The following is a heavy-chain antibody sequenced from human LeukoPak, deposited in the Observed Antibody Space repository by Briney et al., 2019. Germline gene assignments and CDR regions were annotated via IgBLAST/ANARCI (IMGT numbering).Heavy chain of an antibody. CDR1: GGSFSGYY. D-gene: IGHD4/OR15-4a*01. Sequence: SETLSLTCAVYGGSFSGYYWTWIRQPPGKGLEWIGEIYHSGSTNYIPSLKSRVTISVDTSKNQFSLKLTSVTAADTAVYYCARGRYGAYGDYWGQGTLVTVSS. V-gene: IGHV4-34*01. J-gene: IGHJ4*02. CDR2: IYHSGST. CDR3: ARGRYGAYGDY.